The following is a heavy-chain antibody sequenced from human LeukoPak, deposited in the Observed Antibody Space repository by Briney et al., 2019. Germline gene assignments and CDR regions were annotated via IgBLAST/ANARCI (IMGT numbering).Heavy chain of an antibody. CDR1: GGSFSGYY. D-gene: IGHD3-10*01. CDR3: ARPLVRGVITGVFDY. J-gene: IGHJ4*02. CDR2: IYYSGST. Sequence: PSETLSLTCAVYGGSFSGYYWGWIRQSPGKGLEWIGSIYYSGSTYYNPSLQSRVTMSVDTSKNQFSLKLSSVTAADTAVYYCARPLVRGVITGVFDYWGQGTLVTVSS. V-gene: IGHV4-39*01.